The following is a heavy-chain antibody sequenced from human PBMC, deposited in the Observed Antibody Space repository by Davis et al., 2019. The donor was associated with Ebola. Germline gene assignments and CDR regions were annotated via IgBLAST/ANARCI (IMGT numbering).Heavy chain of an antibody. CDR2: ISVRSIT. Sequence: GESLKISCAASGFIFSSYAMSWVRQAPGKGLEWVSSISVRSITYHADSVKGRLTISRDNSKNTLYLQMNSLRAEDTAVYYCAKVHPPTTVTTGWFDPWGQGTPVTVSS. CDR3: AKVHPPTTVTTGWFDP. CDR1: GFIFSSYA. V-gene: IGHV3-23*01. D-gene: IGHD4-17*01. J-gene: IGHJ5*02.